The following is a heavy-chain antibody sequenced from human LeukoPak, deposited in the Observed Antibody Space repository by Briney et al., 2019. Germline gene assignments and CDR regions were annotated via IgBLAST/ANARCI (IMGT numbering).Heavy chain of an antibody. J-gene: IGHJ4*02. Sequence: GGSLRLSCAASGFAFSTYWMDWVRQAPGKGLEWVGNINQDGSVKHYVDSVRGRFTISRDNARNSVYLQMSALRVEDAAVYYCTRNFVFWGQGSLVTASS. CDR2: INQDGSVK. CDR3: TRNFVF. CDR1: GFAFSTYW. V-gene: IGHV3-7*01. D-gene: IGHD3-9*01.